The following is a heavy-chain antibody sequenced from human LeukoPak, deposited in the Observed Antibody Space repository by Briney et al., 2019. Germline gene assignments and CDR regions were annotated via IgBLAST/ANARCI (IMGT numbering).Heavy chain of an antibody. CDR1: GGSISSSSYY. CDR2: IYYSGST. J-gene: IGHJ4*02. CDR3: AREAIEYDILTGYYPYYFDY. Sequence: PSETLSLTCTASGGSISSSSYYWGWIRQPPGKGLEWIGSIYYSGSTYYNPSLKSRVTISVDTSKNQFSLKLSSVTAADTAVYYCAREAIEYDILTGYYPYYFDYWGQGTLVTVSS. D-gene: IGHD3-9*01. V-gene: IGHV4-39*07.